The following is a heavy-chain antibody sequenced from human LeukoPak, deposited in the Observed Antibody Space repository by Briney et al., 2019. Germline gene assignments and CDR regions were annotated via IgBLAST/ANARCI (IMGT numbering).Heavy chain of an antibody. V-gene: IGHV3-74*01. CDR3: AREHRNVGATIDW. CDR1: GFTFSSYW. CDR2: ISTDGTTT. Sequence: GGSLRLSCAASGFTFSSYWMHWVRQVPGKGLVWVLRISTDGTTTSYADSVKGRFTISRDNAKNTLYLQMNSLRAEDTAVYYCAREHRNVGATIDWWDQGTLVTVSS. D-gene: IGHD1-26*01. J-gene: IGHJ4*02.